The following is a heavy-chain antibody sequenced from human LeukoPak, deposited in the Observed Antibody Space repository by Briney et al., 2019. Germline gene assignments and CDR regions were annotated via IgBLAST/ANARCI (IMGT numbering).Heavy chain of an antibody. V-gene: IGHV1-2*02. CDR1: GYTFTGYY. D-gene: IGHD2-2*01. CDR2: INPNSGGT. J-gene: IGHJ6*02. CDR3: ARGGVLGYCSSTSCYAGGNYYYYGMDV. Sequence: ASVKVSCKASGYTFTGYYMHWVRQAPGQGLEWMGWINPNSGGTNYAQKFQGRVTMTRDTSISTAYMELSRLRSDDTAVYYCARGGVLGYCSSTSCYAGGNYYYYGMDVWGQGTTVTVSS.